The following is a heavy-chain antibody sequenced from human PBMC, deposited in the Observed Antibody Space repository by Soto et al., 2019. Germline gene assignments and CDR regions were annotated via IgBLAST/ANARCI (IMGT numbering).Heavy chain of an antibody. D-gene: IGHD6-19*01. Sequence: QVQLVQSGAEVKKPGASVKVSCKASGYTFSSYAMHWVRQAPGQRLEWMGWINAGNGNTKYSQKFQGRVTITRDTSASTAYMELSSLRSEDTAVYYCARVSGWYYFNYWGQGTLVTVSS. CDR2: INAGNGNT. V-gene: IGHV1-3*01. CDR3: ARVSGWYYFNY. CDR1: GYTFSSYA. J-gene: IGHJ4*02.